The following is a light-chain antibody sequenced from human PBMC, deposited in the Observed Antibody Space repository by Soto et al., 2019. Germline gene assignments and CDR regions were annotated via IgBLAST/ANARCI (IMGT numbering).Light chain of an antibody. CDR1: RSITNY. CDR2: NTS. V-gene: IGKV3-11*01. Sequence: DIVLTQSPATLSLSPWERATLSCRASRSITNYLAWYQHKPGQAPRLLIYNTSNRATGIPARFSGSGSGTDFTLTINSLEPEDFAVYYCQQRSSWPITFGQGTRLEIK. CDR3: QQRSSWPIT. J-gene: IGKJ5*01.